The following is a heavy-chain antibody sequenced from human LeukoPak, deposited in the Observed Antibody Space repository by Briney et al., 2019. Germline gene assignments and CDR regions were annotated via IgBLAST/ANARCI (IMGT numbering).Heavy chain of an antibody. CDR3: ARWDDSAWAFGN. J-gene: IGHJ4*02. V-gene: IGHV4-38-2*02. CDR1: GYSISSGYH. D-gene: IGHD6-19*01. Sequence: SETLSLTCTVSGYSISSGYHWDWIRQSPGKGLEWDGYISHSGTTSYNPSLKSRVTISVDTSKNQLSLKLTSVTAADTAVYYCARWDDSAWAFGNWGPGTLVTVSS. CDR2: ISHSGTT.